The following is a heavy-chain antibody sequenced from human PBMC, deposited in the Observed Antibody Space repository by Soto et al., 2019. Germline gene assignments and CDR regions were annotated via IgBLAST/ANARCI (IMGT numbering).Heavy chain of an antibody. CDR1: GFTFSSYA. V-gene: IGHV3-23*01. J-gene: IGHJ1*01. D-gene: IGHD3-16*02. CDR2: ISGSGGST. Sequence: EVQLLESGGGLVQPGGSLRLSCAASGFTFSSYAMSWVRQAPGKGLEWVSAISGSGGSTYYADSVKGLFTISRDNSKNPLYLQMHSLRAEDTAVYYCANNRAHYDYVWGSYRFEYFQHWGQGTLVTVSS. CDR3: ANNRAHYDYVWGSYRFEYFQH.